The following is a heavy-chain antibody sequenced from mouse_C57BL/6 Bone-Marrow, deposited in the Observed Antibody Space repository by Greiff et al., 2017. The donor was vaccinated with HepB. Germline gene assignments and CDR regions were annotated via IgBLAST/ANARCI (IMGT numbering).Heavy chain of an antibody. CDR3: AREGTYYFDY. J-gene: IGHJ2*01. Sequence: VQLQQPGAELVKPGASVKMSCKASGYTFTSYWITWVKQRPGQGLEWIGDIYPGSGSTYYNEKFKGKATLTADKSSSTAYMELRSLTSEDSAVYFCAREGTYYFDYWGQGTTLTVSS. CDR1: GYTFTSYW. V-gene: IGHV1-55*01. D-gene: IGHD3-3*01. CDR2: IYPGSGST.